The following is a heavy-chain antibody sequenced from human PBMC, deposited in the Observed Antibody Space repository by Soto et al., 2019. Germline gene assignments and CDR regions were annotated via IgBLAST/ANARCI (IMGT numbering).Heavy chain of an antibody. CDR2: IRETGNT. CDR3: AKDPGEYDFWSGYLGGYMDV. Sequence: PGGSLRLSCAASGFTFSNYAMSWIRQAPGKGLEWVSTIRETGNTYYADSVRGRFATSRDNSENTLYLQMSSLRAEDTAVYYCAKDPGEYDFWSGYLGGYMDVWGKGTTVTVSS. D-gene: IGHD3-3*01. V-gene: IGHV3-23*01. CDR1: GFTFSNYA. J-gene: IGHJ6*03.